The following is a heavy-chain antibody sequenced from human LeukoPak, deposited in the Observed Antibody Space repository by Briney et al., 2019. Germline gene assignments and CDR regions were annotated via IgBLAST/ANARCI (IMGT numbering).Heavy chain of an antibody. Sequence: GGSLRLSCAASGFTFSSYAMSWVRQAPGKGLEWVSAISGSGGSTYYADSVKGRFTISRDNSKNTQYLQMNSLRAEDTAVYYCAKDLRDCSSTSCYTNYYYGMDVWGQGTTVTVFS. CDR1: GFTFSSYA. V-gene: IGHV3-23*01. D-gene: IGHD2-2*02. CDR3: AKDLRDCSSTSCYTNYYYGMDV. J-gene: IGHJ6*02. CDR2: ISGSGGST.